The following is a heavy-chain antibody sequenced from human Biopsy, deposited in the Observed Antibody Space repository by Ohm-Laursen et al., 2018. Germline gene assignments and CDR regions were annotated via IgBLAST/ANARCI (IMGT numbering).Heavy chain of an antibody. V-gene: IGHV3-9*01. CDR1: GFTFDEFA. J-gene: IGHJ6*02. Sequence: SLRLSCTASGFTFDEFAMHWVRQTPGKGLEWVSAINWNSDLVDYADSVKGRFTISRDNAENPLYLEMNSLRPEDTAFYYCAKDKNDILTPGEGLDVWGHGTTVTVSS. D-gene: IGHD3-9*01. CDR3: AKDKNDILTPGEGLDV. CDR2: INWNSDLV.